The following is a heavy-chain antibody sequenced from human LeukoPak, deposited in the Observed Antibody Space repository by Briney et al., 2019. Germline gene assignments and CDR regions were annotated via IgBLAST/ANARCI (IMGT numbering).Heavy chain of an antibody. D-gene: IGHD6-13*01. CDR2: INPSGGST. Sequence: ASVKVSCKASGYTFTSYYMHWVRQAPGQGLEWMGIINPSGGSTSYAQKFQGRVTMTRDTSTSTAYMELSSLRSEDTAVYYCARVGPKQLVLRGPFDYWGQGTLVTVSS. J-gene: IGHJ4*02. V-gene: IGHV1-46*01. CDR1: GYTFTSYY. CDR3: ARVGPKQLVLRGPFDY.